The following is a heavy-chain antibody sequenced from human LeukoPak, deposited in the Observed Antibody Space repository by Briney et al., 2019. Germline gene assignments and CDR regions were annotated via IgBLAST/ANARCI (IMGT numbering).Heavy chain of an antibody. CDR3: AKDPKYSSSPHWFDP. D-gene: IGHD6-6*01. V-gene: IGHV3-30-3*01. CDR2: ISYDGSNK. CDR1: GFTFSSYA. Sequence: GGSLRLSCAASGFTFSSYAMHWVRQAPGKGLEWVAVISYDGSNKYYADSVKGRFTISRDNSKNTLYLQMNSLRAEDTAVYYCAKDPKYSSSPHWFDPWGQGTLVTVSS. J-gene: IGHJ5*02.